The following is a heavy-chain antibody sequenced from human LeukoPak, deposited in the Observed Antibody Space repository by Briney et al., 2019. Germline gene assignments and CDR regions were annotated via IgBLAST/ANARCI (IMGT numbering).Heavy chain of an antibody. CDR1: GFTFSSYA. V-gene: IGHV3-23*01. CDR2: ISGSGGST. D-gene: IGHD2-21*02. J-gene: IGHJ4*02. CDR3: AKALENCGGDCAQYYFDY. Sequence: GGSLRLSCAASGFTFSSYAMSWVRQAPGKGLEWVSGISGSGGSTHYADSVRGRFTISGDNSKNTLFLQMSRLRAEDAAVYYCAKALENCGGDCAQYYFDYWGQGTLVTVSS.